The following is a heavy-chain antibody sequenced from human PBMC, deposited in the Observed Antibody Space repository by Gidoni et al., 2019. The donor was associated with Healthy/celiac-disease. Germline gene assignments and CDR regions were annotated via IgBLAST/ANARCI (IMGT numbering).Heavy chain of an antibody. Sequence: EVQLVESGGGLVQPGRSLRLSCAASGFTFDDYAMHWVRHAPGKGLEWVSGISWNSGSIGYADSVKGRFTISRDNAKNSLYLQMNSLRAEDTALYYCAKDYATTNAFDIWGQGTMVTVSS. CDR1: GFTFDDYA. CDR3: AKDYATTNAFDI. J-gene: IGHJ3*02. D-gene: IGHD1-26*01. CDR2: ISWNSGSI. V-gene: IGHV3-9*01.